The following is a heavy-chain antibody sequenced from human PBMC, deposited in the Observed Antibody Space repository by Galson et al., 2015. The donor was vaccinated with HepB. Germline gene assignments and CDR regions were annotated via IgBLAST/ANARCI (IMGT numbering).Heavy chain of an antibody. D-gene: IGHD6-13*01. J-gene: IGHJ4*02. CDR3: TRLADFSGYSSS. V-gene: IGHV3-73*01. Sequence: SLRLSCAASGFTFSCSAIHWVRQTSGKGLEWVGRIRSKASNYATAYAASLKGRFSISRDDSKNTAYLHMRSLKTEDTAVYFCTRLADFSGYSSSWGQGTLVTVSS. CDR1: GFTFSCSA. CDR2: IRSKASNYAT.